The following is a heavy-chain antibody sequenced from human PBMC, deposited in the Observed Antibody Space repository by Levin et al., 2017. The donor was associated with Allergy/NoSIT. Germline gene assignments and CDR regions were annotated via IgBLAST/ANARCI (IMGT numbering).Heavy chain of an antibody. V-gene: IGHV4-59*01. CDR2: IYYSGST. J-gene: IGHJ3*02. CDR1: GGSISSYY. CDR3: ARDGDWGLFDI. Sequence: PSETLSLTCTVSGGSISSYYWSWIRQPPGKGLEWIGYIYYSGSTNYNPSLKSRVTISVDTSKNQFSLKLSSVTAADTAVYYCARDGDWGLFDIWGQGTMVTVSS. D-gene: IGHD2-21*02.